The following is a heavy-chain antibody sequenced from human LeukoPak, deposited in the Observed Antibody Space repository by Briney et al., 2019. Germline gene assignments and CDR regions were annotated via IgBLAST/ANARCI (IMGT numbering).Heavy chain of an antibody. D-gene: IGHD2-15*01. CDR1: GFTFRNYW. Sequence: GGSLRLSCAASGFTFRNYWMGWVRQAPGKGLEWVANTKPDGSAEYYADSVRGRFTASRDNANNLLYLQVNRLRAEDTAVYYCARDGGLHTNFDYWGQGTLLTVSS. J-gene: IGHJ4*02. V-gene: IGHV3-7*01. CDR2: TKPDGSAE. CDR3: ARDGGLHTNFDY.